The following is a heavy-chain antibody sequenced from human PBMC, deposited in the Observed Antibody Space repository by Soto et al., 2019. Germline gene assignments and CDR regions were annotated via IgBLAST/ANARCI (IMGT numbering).Heavy chain of an antibody. CDR1: GFTFSSYA. Sequence: GGSLRLSCAASGFTFSSYAMSWVRQAPGKGLEWVSAISGSGGSTYYADSVKGRLTISRDNSKNTLYLQMNSLRAEDTAVYYCAKDTPLDSSKNYFDYWGQGTLVTVSS. D-gene: IGHD3-22*01. V-gene: IGHV3-23*01. CDR2: ISGSGGST. CDR3: AKDTPLDSSKNYFDY. J-gene: IGHJ4*02.